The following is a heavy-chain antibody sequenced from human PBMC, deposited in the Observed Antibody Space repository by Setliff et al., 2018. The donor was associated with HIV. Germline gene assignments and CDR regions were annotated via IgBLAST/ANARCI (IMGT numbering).Heavy chain of an antibody. D-gene: IGHD3-10*01. Sequence: GGSLRLSCAASGFTFNTYGMNWVRQAPGKGLEWVSLMSGINDNKYYGDSVKGRFTISRDNSKNTLPLQMDILRAEDTAIYYCAKDLHYYDTSYYRFYWYFEHWGRGTLVTVSS. V-gene: IGHV3-23*01. J-gene: IGHJ2*01. CDR3: AKDLHYYDTSYYRFYWYFEH. CDR2: MSGINDNK. CDR1: GFTFNTYG.